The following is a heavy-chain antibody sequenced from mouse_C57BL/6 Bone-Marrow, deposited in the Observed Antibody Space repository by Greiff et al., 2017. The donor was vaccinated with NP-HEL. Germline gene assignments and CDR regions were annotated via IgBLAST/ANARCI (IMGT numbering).Heavy chain of an antibody. Sequence: VQLKESGPGMVKPSQSLSLTCTVTGYSITSGYDWHWIRHFPGNKLEWMGYISYSGSTNYNPSLKSRISITHDTSKNHFFLKLNSVTTEDTATYYCARGYYGSSLDYWGQGTTLTVSS. D-gene: IGHD1-1*01. V-gene: IGHV3-1*01. CDR3: ARGYYGSSLDY. J-gene: IGHJ2*01. CDR2: ISYSGST. CDR1: GYSITSGYD.